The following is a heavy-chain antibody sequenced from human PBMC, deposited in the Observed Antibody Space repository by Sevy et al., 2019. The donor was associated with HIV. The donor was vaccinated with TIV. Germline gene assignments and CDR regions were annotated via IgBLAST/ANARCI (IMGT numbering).Heavy chain of an antibody. J-gene: IGHJ3*02. CDR3: ARDTIPITMIVVAPGGDAFDI. D-gene: IGHD3-22*01. CDR1: GYTFTSYG. Sequence: ASVKVSCKASGYTFTSYGISWVRQAPGQGLEWMGWISAYNGNTNYAQKLQGRVTMTTDTSTSTAYMELRSLRSDDTAVCYCARDTIPITMIVVAPGGDAFDIWGQGTMVTVSS. V-gene: IGHV1-18*04. CDR2: ISAYNGNT.